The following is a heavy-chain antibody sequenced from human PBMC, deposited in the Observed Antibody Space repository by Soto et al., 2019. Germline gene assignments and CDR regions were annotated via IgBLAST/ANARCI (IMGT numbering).Heavy chain of an antibody. CDR2: ISYNGDTT. J-gene: IGHJ4*02. V-gene: IGHV3-30-3*01. CDR1: GFAFSSYA. Sequence: QVQLVESGGDVVQPGRSLRLSCAASGFAFSSYAMHWVRQAPGKGLAWVAVISYNGDTTYYAESVKGRFTISRDNSKNTLYLQMNSLRAEDTAVYYCARDQIPGHPDYCDYWGQGTLVTVSS. CDR3: ARDQIPGHPDYCDY.